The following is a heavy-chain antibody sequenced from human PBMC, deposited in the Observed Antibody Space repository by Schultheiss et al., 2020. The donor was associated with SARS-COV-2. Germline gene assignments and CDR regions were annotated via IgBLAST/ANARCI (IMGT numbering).Heavy chain of an antibody. V-gene: IGHV1-2*02. CDR3: AREATVTTSY. D-gene: IGHD4-11*01. CDR1: GYTFTGYY. J-gene: IGHJ4*02. CDR2: ISPNSGGT. Sequence: ASVKVSCKASGYTFTGYYMNWVRQAPGQGLEWMGWISPNSGGTNYAQKFQGRVTMTRDTSISTAYMELSRLRSDDTAVYYCAREATVTTSYWGQGTLVTVSS.